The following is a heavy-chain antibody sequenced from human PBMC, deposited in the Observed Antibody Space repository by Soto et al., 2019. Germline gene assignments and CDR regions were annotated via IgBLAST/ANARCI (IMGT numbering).Heavy chain of an antibody. CDR2: ISPGGSVT. Sequence: EEQLVESGGGLVQPGGSLRLSCVASGFPFSSYWMHWVRQAPGKGLVWVSRISPGGSVTTYADSVKGRFTISRDNAKNTLYLQMNSLRGDDAAVYYCARVPTGKYGVWNYWGQRTLVTVSS. D-gene: IGHD2-8*01. CDR3: ARVPTGKYGVWNY. J-gene: IGHJ4*02. CDR1: GFPFSSYW. V-gene: IGHV3-74*01.